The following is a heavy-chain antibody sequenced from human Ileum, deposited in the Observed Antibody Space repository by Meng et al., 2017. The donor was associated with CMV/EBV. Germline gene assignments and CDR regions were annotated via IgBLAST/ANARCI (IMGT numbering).Heavy chain of an antibody. V-gene: IGHV3-74*01. J-gene: IGHJ6*02. CDR1: GFTFSSYA. Sequence: GGSLRLSCAASGFTFSSYAMHWVRQRPGKGLEWVARLNSDETGANYGVSVKGRFTISRDNTKNTLDLQMHSLKVEDTAIYYCARDPRGFGMDVWGRGTTVTVSS. D-gene: IGHD6-25*01. CDR3: ARDPRGFGMDV. CDR2: LNSDETGA.